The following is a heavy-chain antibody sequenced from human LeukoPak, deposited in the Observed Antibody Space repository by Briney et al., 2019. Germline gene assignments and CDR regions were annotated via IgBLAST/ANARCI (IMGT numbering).Heavy chain of an antibody. CDR2: IYHSGST. D-gene: IGHD5-18*01. CDR1: GYSISSGYY. J-gene: IGHJ4*02. Sequence: SETLSLTCTVSGYSISSGYYWGWIRQPPGKGLEWIGSIYHSGSTNYNPSLKSRVTISIDTSKNQFSLRLSSVTAADTAVYYCARYTAMVPFDYWGQGTLVTVSS. CDR3: ARYTAMVPFDY. V-gene: IGHV4-38-2*02.